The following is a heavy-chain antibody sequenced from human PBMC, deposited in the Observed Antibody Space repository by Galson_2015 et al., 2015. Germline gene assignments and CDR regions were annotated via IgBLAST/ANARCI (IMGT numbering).Heavy chain of an antibody. V-gene: IGHV3-33*01. Sequence: SLRLSCAASGFTFSSYGMHWVRQAPGEGLEWVAVIWYDGSNKYYADSVKGRFTISRDNSKNTLYLQMNSLRAEDTAVYYCARDRRIAVAGSDYYYGMDVWGQRTTVTVSS. J-gene: IGHJ6*02. CDR3: ARDRRIAVAGSDYYYGMDV. CDR2: IWYDGSNK. D-gene: IGHD6-19*01. CDR1: GFTFSSYG.